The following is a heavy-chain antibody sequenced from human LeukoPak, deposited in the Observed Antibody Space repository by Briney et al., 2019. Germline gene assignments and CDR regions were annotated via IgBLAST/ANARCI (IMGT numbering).Heavy chain of an antibody. D-gene: IGHD3-10*01. J-gene: IGHJ4*02. V-gene: IGHV3-74*01. Sequence: GGSLRLSCAASGFTFSSYAMHWVRQAPGKGLVWVSRINTDGSSTSYADSVKGRFTISRDNAKNTLYLQMNSLRAEDTAVYYCARKYYGSGSFDYWGQGTLVTVSS. CDR3: ARKYYGSGSFDY. CDR1: GFTFSSYA. CDR2: INTDGSST.